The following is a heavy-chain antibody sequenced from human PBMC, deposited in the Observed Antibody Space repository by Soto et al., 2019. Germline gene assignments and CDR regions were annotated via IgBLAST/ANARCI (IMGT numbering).Heavy chain of an antibody. CDR3: ARLPAVGSNSYGGTFDI. J-gene: IGHJ3*02. D-gene: IGHD6-13*01. Sequence: KASETLSLTCTVSGDSISGTNWWSWVRQPPGKGLEWIGEIYHTGSTNYNPSLKSPVTISVDKSKNQFSLKLSSVSAADTAVYYCARLPAVGSNSYGGTFDIWGRGTLVTVSS. CDR1: GDSISGTNW. CDR2: IYHTGST. V-gene: IGHV4-4*02.